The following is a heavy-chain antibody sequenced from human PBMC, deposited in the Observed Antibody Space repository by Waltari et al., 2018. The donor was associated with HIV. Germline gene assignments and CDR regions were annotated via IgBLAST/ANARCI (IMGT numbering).Heavy chain of an antibody. V-gene: IGHV4-39*01. CDR2: VYYSGNT. CDR1: NGSTTNANHY. J-gene: IGHJ3*01. Sequence: QLQLQESGPGLVKPSETLSLTCTVSNGSTTNANHYWGWIRRPPGKGLEGIGSVYYSGNTYYNTALRSRVTISVDTSKSQFSLRLNSVTAADTAVYYCARHDWRGSDGYDVWGRGTMVTVSS. CDR3: ARHDWRGSDGYDV. D-gene: IGHD3-3*01.